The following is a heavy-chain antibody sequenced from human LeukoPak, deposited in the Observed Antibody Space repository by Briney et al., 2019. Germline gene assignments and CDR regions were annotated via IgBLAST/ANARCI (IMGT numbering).Heavy chain of an antibody. D-gene: IGHD6-19*01. V-gene: IGHV3-11*01. CDR1: GFTFRDYY. J-gene: IGHJ4*02. CDR3: ATSVAGLRYFDY. CDR2: ISSSGSTI. Sequence: PGGSLRLSCAASGFTFRDYYMSWIRQAPGKGLEWVSYISSSGSTIYYADSVKGRFTISRDNAKNSLYLQMNSLRAEDTAVYYCATSVAGLRYFDYWGQGTLVTVSS.